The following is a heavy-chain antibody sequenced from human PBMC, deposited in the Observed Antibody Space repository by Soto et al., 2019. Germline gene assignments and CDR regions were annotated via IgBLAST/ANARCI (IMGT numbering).Heavy chain of an antibody. CDR2: INHSGST. D-gene: IGHD6-6*01. CDR3: AREGAIAARPVVGGYYFDY. Sequence: SETLSLTCAVYGGSFSGYYWSWIRQPPGKGLEWIGEINHSGSTNYNPSLKSRFTISVDTSKNQFSLKLSSVTAADTAVYYCAREGAIAARPVVGGYYFDYWGQGTLVTVSS. CDR1: GGSFSGYY. J-gene: IGHJ4*02. V-gene: IGHV4-34*01.